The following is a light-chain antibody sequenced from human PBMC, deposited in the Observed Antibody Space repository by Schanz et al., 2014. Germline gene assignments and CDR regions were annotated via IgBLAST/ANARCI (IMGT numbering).Light chain of an antibody. V-gene: IGKV3-20*01. CDR1: QSVNTY. CDR2: AAS. Sequence: EIVLTQSPGTLSLSPGERATLSCRTSQSVNTYLAWYQQKPGQAPRLLIYAASSRATGIPDRFSGSGSGTEFTLTISSLQSEDFAVYYCQQYGSSWTFGQGTKVEIK. CDR3: QQYGSSWT. J-gene: IGKJ1*01.